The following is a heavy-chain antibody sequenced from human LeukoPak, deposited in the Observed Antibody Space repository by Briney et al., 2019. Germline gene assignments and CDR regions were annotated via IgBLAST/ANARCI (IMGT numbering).Heavy chain of an antibody. CDR2: MSYDGSNK. CDR3: APWLEYARAFDN. V-gene: IGHV3-30*04. Sequence: GGSLRLSCAASGFTFSNYAMHWVRQAPGKGLEWVAVMSYDGSNKYYVDSVKGRFTISRDNAKNSLYLQMNSLRAEDTAVYYCAPWLEYARAFDNWGQGTMVTVSS. CDR1: GFTFSNYA. J-gene: IGHJ3*02. D-gene: IGHD3-3*01.